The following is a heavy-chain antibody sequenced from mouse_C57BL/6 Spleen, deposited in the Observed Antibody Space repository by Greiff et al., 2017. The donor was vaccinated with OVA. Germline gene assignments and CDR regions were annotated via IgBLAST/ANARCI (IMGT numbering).Heavy chain of an antibody. CDR3: ARDYGSLFAY. CDR1: GYTFTSYW. Sequence: QVQLQQPGAELVKPGASVKLSCKASGYTFTSYWMHWAKQRPGQGLEWIGMIHPNSGSTNYNEKFKSKATLTVDKSSSTAYMQLSSLTSEDSAVYYCARDYGSLFAYWGQGTLVTVSA. V-gene: IGHV1-64*01. D-gene: IGHD1-1*01. J-gene: IGHJ3*01. CDR2: IHPNSGST.